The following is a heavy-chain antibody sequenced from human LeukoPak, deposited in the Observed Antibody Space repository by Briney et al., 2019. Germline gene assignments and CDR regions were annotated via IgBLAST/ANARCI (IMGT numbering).Heavy chain of an antibody. CDR2: IYYRGST. V-gene: IGHV4-39*02. CDR1: GGSISSSNYY. Sequence: SETLSLTCTVSGGSISSSNYYWGWIRQPPGKGLEWIGSIYYRGSTDYNPSLKSRVTIFVDTSKNQFSLKVTSVTAADTAVYYCTREWNSGYDYVDSWGQGTLVTVSS. CDR3: TREWNSGYDYVDS. J-gene: IGHJ4*02. D-gene: IGHD5-12*01.